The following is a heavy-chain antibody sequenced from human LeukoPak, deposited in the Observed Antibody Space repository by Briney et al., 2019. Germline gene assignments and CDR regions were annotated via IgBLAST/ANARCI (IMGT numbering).Heavy chain of an antibody. CDR3: ARDYEYYYGSGSYYDY. V-gene: IGHV4-38-2*02. CDR1: GGSISSYY. D-gene: IGHD3-10*01. J-gene: IGHJ4*02. CDR2: IYHSGST. Sequence: SETLSLTCTVSGGSISSYYWSWIRQPPGKGLEWIGSIYHSGSTYYNPSLKSRVTISVDTSKNQFSLKLSSVTAADTAVYYCARDYEYYYGSGSYYDYWGQGTLVTVSS.